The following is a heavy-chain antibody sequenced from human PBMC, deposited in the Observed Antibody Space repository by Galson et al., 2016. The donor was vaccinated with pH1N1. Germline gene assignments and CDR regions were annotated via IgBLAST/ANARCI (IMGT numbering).Heavy chain of an antibody. Sequence: SETLSLTCTVSGGSISSHYLSWIRQPPGKGLEWIGYIYYSGSTNYNPPLKSRVTISVDTSKNKFSPKLSSVTAADTAVYFCARVLWFGKLGGWFDPWGQGTLVTVSS. CDR3: ARVLWFGKLGGWFDP. D-gene: IGHD3-10*01. CDR2: IYYSGST. CDR1: GGSISSHY. J-gene: IGHJ5*02. V-gene: IGHV4-59*11.